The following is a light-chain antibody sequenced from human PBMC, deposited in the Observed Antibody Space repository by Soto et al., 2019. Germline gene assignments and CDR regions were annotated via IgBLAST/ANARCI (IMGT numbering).Light chain of an antibody. CDR2: AAS. CDR3: QQANSFPLT. V-gene: IGKV1-12*01. Sequence: DVQMTQSPSSLSASVGDSLTLTCRASQTVTSYLNWYQQKPGKAPQLLIYAASGLQSGVPSRFSGRGSGTDFTLTITSLQPEDFAAYYCQQANSFPLTFGGGTKVEIK. J-gene: IGKJ4*01. CDR1: QTVTSY.